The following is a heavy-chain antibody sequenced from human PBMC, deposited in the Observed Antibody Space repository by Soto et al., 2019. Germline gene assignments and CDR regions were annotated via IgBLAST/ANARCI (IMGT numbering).Heavy chain of an antibody. CDR1: GFTFSSYW. V-gene: IGHV3-7*01. Sequence: VQLVESGGGLVQPGGSLRLSCAASGFTFSSYWMSWVRQAPGKGLEWVANIKQDGSEKFYVDSVKGRFTISRDNAKNSLYLKMTSMRAEDTAVYYCARDRDIVVVPAARGNWFDPWGQGNLVTVSS. J-gene: IGHJ5*02. D-gene: IGHD2-2*01. CDR3: ARDRDIVVVPAARGNWFDP. CDR2: IKQDGSEK.